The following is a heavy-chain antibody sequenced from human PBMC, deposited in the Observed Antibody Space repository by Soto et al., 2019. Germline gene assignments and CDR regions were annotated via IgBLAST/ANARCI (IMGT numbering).Heavy chain of an antibody. J-gene: IGHJ4*02. D-gene: IGHD5-18*01. Sequence: PSETLSLTCTVSGGSISSSSYYWGWIRQPPGKGLEWIGSIYYSGSTYYNPSLKSRVTISVDTSKNQFSLKLSSVTAADTAVYYCARQPHTAMVSGLDYWGQGTLVTVSS. CDR1: GGSISSSSYY. CDR3: ARQPHTAMVSGLDY. V-gene: IGHV4-39*01. CDR2: IYYSGST.